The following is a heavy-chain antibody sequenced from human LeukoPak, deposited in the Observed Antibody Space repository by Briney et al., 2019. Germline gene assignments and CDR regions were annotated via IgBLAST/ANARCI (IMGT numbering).Heavy chain of an antibody. CDR2: INTSGST. J-gene: IGHJ4*02. V-gene: IGHV4-4*07. CDR3: ARSRGTTLVTRFDY. D-gene: IGHD5-18*01. CDR1: GGSISNYD. Sequence: PSETLSLTCTVSGGSISNYDWSWIRQPAWQGLEWIGRINTSGSTDYNPSLKSRVTMSVDTSRNQFSLKLSSLTAADTAVYYCARSRGTTLVTRFDYWGQGTLVTVSS.